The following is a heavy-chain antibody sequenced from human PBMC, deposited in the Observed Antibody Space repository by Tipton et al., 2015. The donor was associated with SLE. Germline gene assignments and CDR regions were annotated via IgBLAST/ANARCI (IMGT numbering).Heavy chain of an antibody. J-gene: IGHJ4*02. CDR1: GFTFSSYA. Sequence: GSLRLSCAASGFTFSSYAMSWVRQAPGKGLEWVSAISGSGGNTYYADSVKGRFTISRDNSKNTLYLQMNSLRAEDTAVYYCAKDLSSGWYYDYWGQGTLVTVSS. CDR3: AKDLSSGWYYDY. V-gene: IGHV3-23*01. CDR2: ISGSGGNT. D-gene: IGHD6-19*01.